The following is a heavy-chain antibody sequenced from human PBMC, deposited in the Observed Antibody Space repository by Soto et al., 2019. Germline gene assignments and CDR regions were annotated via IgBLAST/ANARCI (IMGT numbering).Heavy chain of an antibody. V-gene: IGHV4-59*01. CDR1: GDSFSSYY. J-gene: IGHJ5*02. CDR3: ARDRTASGLEP. Sequence: QVQLQESGPGLVKPSDTLSLTCAVSGDSFSSYYWSWIRQPPGKGLEWIGYIYYTGVASYNPSLNTRVTISADTSKNQFSLKLCSVTAADTAVNYCARDRTASGLEPWGQGALVTVSS. CDR2: IYYTGVA.